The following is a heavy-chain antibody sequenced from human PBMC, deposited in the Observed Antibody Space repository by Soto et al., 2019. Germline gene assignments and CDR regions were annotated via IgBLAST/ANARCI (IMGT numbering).Heavy chain of an antibody. Sequence: PGGSLRLSCAASGFSFSLYEMNWVRQAPGEGLEWVSYISSSGSTKYYADSVKGRFTISRDNAKNSVYLQMNSLRAEDTAVYSCARDGYGDPYYYYAMDVWGQGTTVTVSS. J-gene: IGHJ6*02. CDR2: ISSSGSTK. CDR1: GFSFSLYE. CDR3: ARDGYGDPYYYYAMDV. V-gene: IGHV3-48*03. D-gene: IGHD4-17*01.